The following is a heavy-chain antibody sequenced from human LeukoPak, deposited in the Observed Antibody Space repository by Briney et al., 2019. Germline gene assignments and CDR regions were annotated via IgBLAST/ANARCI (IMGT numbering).Heavy chain of an antibody. CDR3: AKDISDGRSSSSD. J-gene: IGHJ4*02. D-gene: IGHD6-6*01. CDR1: GFTFDDYA. V-gene: IGHV3-9*01. CDR2: ISRNSGSI. Sequence: GGSLRLSCAASGFTFDDYAMHWVRQAPGKGLEWVSGISRNSGSIGYADSVKGRFTISRDNAKNSLYLQMNSLRAEDTALYYCAKDISDGRSSSSDWGQGTLVTVSS.